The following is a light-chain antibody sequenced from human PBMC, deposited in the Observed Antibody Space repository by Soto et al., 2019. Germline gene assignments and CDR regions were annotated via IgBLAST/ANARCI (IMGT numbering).Light chain of an antibody. CDR1: SSDVGGYIY. J-gene: IGLJ1*01. CDR2: DVT. Sequence: QSALTQAASVSGSPGQSITIRRTGTSSDVGGYIYVSWYQQHPGTAPKLRIYDVTIRPSGVSYRFSGSKSGNTASLTISGLQAEDEADYYCSSYTSSSSDVFGTGTKVTVL. V-gene: IGLV2-14*01. CDR3: SSYTSSSSDV.